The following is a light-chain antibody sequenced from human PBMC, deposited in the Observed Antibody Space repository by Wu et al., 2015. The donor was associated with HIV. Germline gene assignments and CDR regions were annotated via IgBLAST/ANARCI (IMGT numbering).Light chain of an antibody. CDR3: QQYGSSPYT. CDR2: DAS. J-gene: IGKJ2*01. V-gene: IGKV3-20*01. CDR1: QSISNS. Sequence: EIVLTQSPATLSLSPGERATLSCRASQSISNSLAWYQQRPGQAPRLLIYDASNRATGVPDRFSGSGSGTDFTLTISRLEPEDIAVYYCQQYGSSPYTFGQGTKLEIK.